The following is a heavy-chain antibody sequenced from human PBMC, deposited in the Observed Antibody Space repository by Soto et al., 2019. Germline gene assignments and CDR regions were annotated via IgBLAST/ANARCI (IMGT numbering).Heavy chain of an antibody. CDR3: AREGVSVRGVSYFDY. D-gene: IGHD3-10*01. V-gene: IGHV1-69*13. Sequence: SVKVSCKASGGTLSSYAISWVRQAPGQGLEWMGGIIPIFGTANYAQKFQGRVTITADESTSTAYMELSSLRSEDTAVYYCAREGVSVRGVSYFDYWGQGTLVTVSS. J-gene: IGHJ4*02. CDR1: GGTLSSYA. CDR2: IIPIFGTA.